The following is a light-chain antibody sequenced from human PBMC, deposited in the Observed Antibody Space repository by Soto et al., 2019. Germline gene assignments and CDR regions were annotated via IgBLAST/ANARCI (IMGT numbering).Light chain of an antibody. CDR1: QSVSSSY. Sequence: EIVLTQSPGTLSLSPRERAALSCRASQSVSSSYLAWYQQKPGQAPRLLIYGASSRAPGIPDRFSGSGSGTDFTLTITRLEPEDFAVYYCQQYGSSPRTLGQGTKLEIK. CDR3: QQYGSSPRT. CDR2: GAS. J-gene: IGKJ2*01. V-gene: IGKV3-20*01.